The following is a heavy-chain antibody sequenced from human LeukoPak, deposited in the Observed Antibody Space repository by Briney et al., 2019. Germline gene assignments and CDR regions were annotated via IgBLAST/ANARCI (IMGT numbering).Heavy chain of an antibody. Sequence: SETLSLTCAVSGYSISSGYYWGWIRQPPGKGLEWIGSVYYDGSTYHNPSLKSRVTISVDMSKNQFFVKLSSVTAADTAVYYCARTVAYCSATSCYGYWGQGTLVTVSP. D-gene: IGHD2-2*01. V-gene: IGHV4-38-2*01. J-gene: IGHJ4*02. CDR3: ARTVAYCSATSCYGY. CDR2: VYYDGST. CDR1: GYSISSGYY.